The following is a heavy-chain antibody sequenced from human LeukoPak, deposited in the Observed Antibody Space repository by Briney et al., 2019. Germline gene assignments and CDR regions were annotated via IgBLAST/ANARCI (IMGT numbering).Heavy chain of an antibody. CDR3: ARVYYDILTGYGPSFDY. D-gene: IGHD3-9*01. CDR1: GGSISSGGYY. CDR2: IYYSGSA. V-gene: IGHV4-31*03. Sequence: SETLSLTCTVSGGSISSGGYYWSWIRQHPGKGLEWIGYIYYSGSAYYNPSLKSRVTISVDKSKHQFSLKLSSVTDADTAVYYCARVYYDILTGYGPSFDYWGQGTLVTVSS. J-gene: IGHJ4*02.